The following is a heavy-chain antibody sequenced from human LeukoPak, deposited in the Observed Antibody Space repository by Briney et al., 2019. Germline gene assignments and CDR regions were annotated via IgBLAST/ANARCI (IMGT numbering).Heavy chain of an antibody. CDR1: GFTLSNYG. D-gene: IGHD3-22*01. CDR2: ISYDGSIK. Sequence: GGSLRLSCAASGFTLSNYGMHWVRQAPGKGLEWVAVISYDGSIKYCADSAKGRCTISRDNSKNTLYLQMNSLRAEDTAVYYCAKEQHYDSGGYPFDYWGQGTLVTVSS. J-gene: IGHJ4*02. V-gene: IGHV3-30*18. CDR3: AKEQHYDSGGYPFDY.